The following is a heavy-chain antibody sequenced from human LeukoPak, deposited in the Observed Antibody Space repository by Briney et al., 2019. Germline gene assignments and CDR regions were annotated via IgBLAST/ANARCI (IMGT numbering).Heavy chain of an antibody. V-gene: IGHV1-8*01. J-gene: IGHJ4*02. CDR3: ACNDYGDYGGVY. Sequence: ASVKVSCKASGYTFTSYDINWVRQATGQGLEWMGWMNPNSGNTGYAQKLQGRVTMTTDTSTSTAYMELRSLRSDDTAVYYCACNDYGDYGGVYWGQGTLVTVSS. D-gene: IGHD4-17*01. CDR2: MNPNSGNT. CDR1: GYTFTSYD.